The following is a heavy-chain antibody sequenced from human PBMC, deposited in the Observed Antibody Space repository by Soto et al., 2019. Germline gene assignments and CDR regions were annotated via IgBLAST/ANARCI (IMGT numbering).Heavy chain of an antibody. Sequence: PAGSMTLACAASGFSFSSYWMHWVRQAPGKGLVWVSRINSDGSSTSYADSVKGRFTISRDNAKNTLYLQMNSLRAEDTAVYYCSGPLCFGGSLWGQGTLVTVSS. CDR1: GFSFSSYW. CDR3: SGPLCFGGSL. CDR2: INSDGSST. J-gene: IGHJ4*02. V-gene: IGHV3-74*01. D-gene: IGHD3-10*01.